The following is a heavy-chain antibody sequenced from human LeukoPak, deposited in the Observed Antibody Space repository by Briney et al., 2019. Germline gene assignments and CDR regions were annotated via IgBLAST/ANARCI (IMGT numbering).Heavy chain of an antibody. J-gene: IGHJ5*02. Sequence: ASVKVSCKASGYTFTSYDINWVRQATGQGLEWMGWMNPNSGNTGCAQRFQDRVTMTRDTPRSTAYMELSGLTSEDTAVYYCARDYPYYYDSSGFWFDPWGQGTLVTVSS. CDR3: ARDYPYYYDSSGFWFDP. CDR2: MNPNSGNT. CDR1: GYTFTSYD. D-gene: IGHD3-22*01. V-gene: IGHV1-8*01.